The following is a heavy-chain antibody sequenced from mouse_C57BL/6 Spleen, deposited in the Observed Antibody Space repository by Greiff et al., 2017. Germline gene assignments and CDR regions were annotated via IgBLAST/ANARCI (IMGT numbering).Heavy chain of an antibody. Sequence: QVQLQQSGPELVKPGASVKISCKASGYSFTSYYIHWVKQRPGQGLEWIGWIYPGSGNTKYNEKFKGKATLTADTSSSTAYMQLSSLTSEDSAVYYCASNSNYVDYAMDYWGQGTSVTGSS. CDR1: GYSFTSYY. CDR2: IYPGSGNT. J-gene: IGHJ4*01. D-gene: IGHD2-5*01. V-gene: IGHV1-66*01. CDR3: ASNSNYVDYAMDY.